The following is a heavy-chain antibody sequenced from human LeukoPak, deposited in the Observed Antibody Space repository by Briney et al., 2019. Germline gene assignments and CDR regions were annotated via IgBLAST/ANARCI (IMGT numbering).Heavy chain of an antibody. CDR2: IYYSGST. Sequence: SETLSLTCTVYGGSISNYYWSWIRQPPGKGLEWIGYIYYSGSTNYNPSLKSRVTISVDTSKSQFSLKLSSVTAADTAVYYCARHGRPGTNLNWFDPWGQGTLVTVSS. V-gene: IGHV4-59*01. CDR3: ARHGRPGTNLNWFDP. CDR1: GGSISNYY. D-gene: IGHD1-1*01. J-gene: IGHJ5*02.